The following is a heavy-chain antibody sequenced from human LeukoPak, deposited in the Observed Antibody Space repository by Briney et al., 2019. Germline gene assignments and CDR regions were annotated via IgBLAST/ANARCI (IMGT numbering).Heavy chain of an antibody. V-gene: IGHV4-34*01. Sequence: SETLSLTCAVYGGSFSGYYWSWIRQPPGKGLEWIGEINHSGSTNYNPSLKSRVTISVDTSKNQFSLKLSSVTAADTAVYYCARGEAFDIWGQGTLVTVSP. CDR3: ARGEAFDI. CDR2: INHSGST. CDR1: GGSFSGYY. J-gene: IGHJ4*02. D-gene: IGHD3-9*01.